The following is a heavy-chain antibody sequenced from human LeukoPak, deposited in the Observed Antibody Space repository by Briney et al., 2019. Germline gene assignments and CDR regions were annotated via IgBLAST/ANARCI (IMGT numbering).Heavy chain of an antibody. V-gene: IGHV4-38-2*01. D-gene: IGHD6-6*01. J-gene: IGHJ4*02. CDR2: IYHSGST. CDR1: GYSISSGYY. Sequence: NPSETLSLTCAVSGYSISSGYYWGWIRQPPGKGLEWIGSIYHSGSTYYNPSLKGRVTISVDTSKNQFSLKLSSVTAADTAVYYCATLMWSSSAYHFDYWGQGTLVTVSS. CDR3: ATLMWSSSAYHFDY.